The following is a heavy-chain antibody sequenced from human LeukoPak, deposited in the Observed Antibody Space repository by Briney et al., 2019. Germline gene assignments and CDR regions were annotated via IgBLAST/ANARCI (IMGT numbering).Heavy chain of an antibody. Sequence: ASVKVSCKASGYTFTSYDINWVRQATGQGLEWMGWMNLNSGNTGYAQKFQGRVTMTRNTSISTAYMELSSLRSEDTAVYYCARNPMVRGVIITDHGMDVWGQGTTVTVSS. CDR2: MNLNSGNT. V-gene: IGHV1-8*01. CDR3: ARNPMVRGVIITDHGMDV. CDR1: GYTFTSYD. D-gene: IGHD3-10*01. J-gene: IGHJ6*02.